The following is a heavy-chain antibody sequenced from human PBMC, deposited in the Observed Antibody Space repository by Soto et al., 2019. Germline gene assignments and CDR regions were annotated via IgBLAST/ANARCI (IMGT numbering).Heavy chain of an antibody. J-gene: IGHJ4*02. Sequence: SSVQACCEASGGTFSSYAISWGRQAPGQGLEWMGGIIPIFGTANYAQKFQGRVTITADESTSTAYMELSSLRSEDTAVYYGARDRSGGDRFAGRGPRPRVTVS. D-gene: IGHD3-10*01. CDR3: ARDRSGGDRFAG. CDR1: GGTFSSYA. CDR2: IIPIFGTA. V-gene: IGHV1-69*13.